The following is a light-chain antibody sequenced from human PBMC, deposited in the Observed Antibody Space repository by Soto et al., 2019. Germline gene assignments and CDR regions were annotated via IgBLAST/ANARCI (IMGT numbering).Light chain of an antibody. V-gene: IGKV3-15*01. CDR3: QQYNKWPGT. J-gene: IGKJ1*01. Sequence: EIVMTQSPVTLSVSPGERLTLFCRASQSISSNLAWFQQKPGQVPRLLISGASTRATGISARFSGSGSGTELTLTISSLQSEDFAVYYCQQYNKWPGTFGQGTKVDIK. CDR1: QSISSN. CDR2: GAS.